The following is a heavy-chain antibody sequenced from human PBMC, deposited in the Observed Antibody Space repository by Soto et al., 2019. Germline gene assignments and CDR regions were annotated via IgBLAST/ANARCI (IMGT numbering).Heavy chain of an antibody. J-gene: IGHJ4*02. V-gene: IGHV4-34*01. D-gene: IGHD2-2*01. CDR1: GASLSGYH. Sequence: QVQLQQWGAGLLKPSETLSLTCAVYGASLSGYHYTWIRQSPGKGLEWIGEVHHDGGLNYNPSLASRVTISADPSKNQFSRRWRSATAADTAVYYCSRGCGAQWPTSDYWGQGTLVTVSS. CDR2: VHHDGGL. CDR3: SRGCGAQWPTSDY.